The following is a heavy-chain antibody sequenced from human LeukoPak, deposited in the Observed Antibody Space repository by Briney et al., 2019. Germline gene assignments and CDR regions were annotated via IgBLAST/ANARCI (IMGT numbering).Heavy chain of an antibody. D-gene: IGHD4-17*01. CDR3: VRDVGGDYVGEYFDY. J-gene: IGHJ4*02. CDR1: GFTFSSYG. Sequence: GGSLRLSCAASGFTFSSYGMHWVRQAPGMGLEWVAVIWYDGSNKYYADSVKGRFTISRDNSKNTLYLQMNSLRAEDTAVYYCVRDVGGDYVGEYFDYWGQGTLVTVSS. CDR2: IWYDGSNK. V-gene: IGHV3-33*01.